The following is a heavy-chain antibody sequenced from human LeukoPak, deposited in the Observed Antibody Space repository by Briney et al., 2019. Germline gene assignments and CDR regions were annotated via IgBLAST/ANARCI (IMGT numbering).Heavy chain of an antibody. CDR1: GGSISSYY. J-gene: IGHJ5*02. CDR2: INYSGST. CDR3: ARQGSGSSFDP. Sequence: SETLSLTCTVSGGSISSYYWSWIRQPPGKGLEWIGYINYSGSTNYNPSLKSRVTISVDTSKNQFSLKLSSVTAADTAVYYCARQGSGSSFDPWGQGTLVTVSS. V-gene: IGHV4-59*08. D-gene: IGHD3-10*01.